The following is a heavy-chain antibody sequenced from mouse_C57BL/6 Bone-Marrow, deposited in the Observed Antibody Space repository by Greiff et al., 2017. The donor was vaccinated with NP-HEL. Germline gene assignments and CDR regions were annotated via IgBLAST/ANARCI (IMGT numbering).Heavy chain of an antibody. CDR2: ISDGGSYT. CDR1: GFTFSSYA. CDR3: ARGDYWDVY. D-gene: IGHD4-1*01. Sequence: EVQGVESGGGLVKPGGSLKLSCAASGFTFSSYAMSWVRQTPEKRLEWVATISDGGSYTYYPDNVKGRFTLSRDKAKNNLYLQMSHLKSEDTAMYYCARGDYWDVYWGQGTTLTVSS. V-gene: IGHV5-4*01. J-gene: IGHJ2*01.